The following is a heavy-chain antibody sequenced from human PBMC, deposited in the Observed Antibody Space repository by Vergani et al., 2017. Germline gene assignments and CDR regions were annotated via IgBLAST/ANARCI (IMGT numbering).Heavy chain of an antibody. CDR1: GFTFTAHG. CDR2: LYVVGTS. Sequence: EVQLLESGGGSAQPGESLRLSCVASGFTFTAHGLNWVRQAPGKGLEWVSILYVVGTSDYADSVKGRFTVSRDISKNTLHLQLNSLRVEDTAVYFCSYGMDVWGQGTTVTVSS. CDR3: SYGMDV. V-gene: IGHV3-66*01. J-gene: IGHJ6*02.